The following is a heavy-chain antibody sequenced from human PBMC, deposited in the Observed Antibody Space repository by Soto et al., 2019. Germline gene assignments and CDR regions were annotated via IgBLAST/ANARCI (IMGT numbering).Heavy chain of an antibody. Sequence: EVQLLESGGGLVQPGGSLRLSCAASGFTFSSYAMSWVRQAPGKGLEWVSAISGSGGSTYYADSVKGRFTISRDNSKNTLYLQMNSLRAEDTAVYYCAKVGNYYDSSGPLNFDYWGQGTLVTVSS. CDR2: ISGSGGST. CDR1: GFTFSSYA. CDR3: AKVGNYYDSSGPLNFDY. V-gene: IGHV3-23*01. J-gene: IGHJ4*02. D-gene: IGHD3-22*01.